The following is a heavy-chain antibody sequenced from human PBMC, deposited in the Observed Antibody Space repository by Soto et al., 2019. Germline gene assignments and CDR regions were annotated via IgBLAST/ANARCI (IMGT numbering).Heavy chain of an antibody. Sequence: EVQLEESGGDLVKPGGSLRLSCAASGFTLSNFAMSWVRQAPGKGLEWVSVVSGAGITTKYAASVKGRFTVSRDNSKNTLSLQMDSLRAEDTGIYYCVRSWGVYCSSTRCYSPWLDPWGQGTLVTVSS. D-gene: IGHD2-2*02. CDR3: VRSWGVYCSSTRCYSPWLDP. CDR1: GFTLSNFA. CDR2: VSGAGITT. V-gene: IGHV3-23*04. J-gene: IGHJ5*02.